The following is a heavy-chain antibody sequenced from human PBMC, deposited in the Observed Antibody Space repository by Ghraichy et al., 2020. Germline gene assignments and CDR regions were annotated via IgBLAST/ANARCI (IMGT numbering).Heavy chain of an antibody. CDR2: ISGNGGST. CDR3: AKGGYWRRLDH. J-gene: IGHJ4*02. D-gene: IGHD2-15*01. Sequence: GGSLRLSCAASGFTFSSYAMSWVRQAPGKGLEGVSVISGNGGSTYYADSVKGRFTISRDNSKNTLYLQMNSLRAEDTAVHYCAKGGYWRRLDHWGQGTLVTV. V-gene: IGHV3-23*01. CDR1: GFTFSSYA.